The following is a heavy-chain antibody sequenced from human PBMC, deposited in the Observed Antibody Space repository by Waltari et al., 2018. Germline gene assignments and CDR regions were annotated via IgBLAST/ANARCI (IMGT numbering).Heavy chain of an antibody. D-gene: IGHD3-16*02. J-gene: IGHJ4*02. CDR1: GESFSGHY. V-gene: IGHV4-34*01. Sequence: QVQLQQWGEGLLKPSETLSLTCAVYGESFSGHYWSWIRQPPGKGLEWIGEINHSESTNYNSSLKSRVTISIDTSKNQFSLKLSSVTAADTAVYYCARGWGELSQLFDFWGQGTLVTVSS. CDR3: ARGWGELSQLFDF. CDR2: INHSEST.